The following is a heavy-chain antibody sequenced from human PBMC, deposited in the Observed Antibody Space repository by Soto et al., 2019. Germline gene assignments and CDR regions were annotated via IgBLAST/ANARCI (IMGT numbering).Heavy chain of an antibody. CDR1: GFTFNTYL. J-gene: IGHJ3*01. Sequence: EVRLVESGGGLVKPGGSLRLSCAASGFTFNTYLMSWVRQAPWKGLEWVSSITSGSDSIYYADSVKGRFTISRDDAKNSLYLQMDSLRAEDTAVYYCTRRMTTVTTRWGAFDVWGQGTMVSVSS. V-gene: IGHV3-21*01. D-gene: IGHD4-17*01. CDR2: ITSGSDSI. CDR3: TRRMTTVTTRWGAFDV.